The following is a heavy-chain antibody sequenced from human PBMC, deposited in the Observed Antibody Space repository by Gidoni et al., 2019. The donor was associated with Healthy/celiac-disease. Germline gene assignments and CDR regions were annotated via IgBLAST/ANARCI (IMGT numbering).Heavy chain of an antibody. D-gene: IGHD3-22*01. Sequence: EVQLVESGGGLVQPGGSLRLSCAASGFTFSSYDMHWVRQATGKGLEWVSAISTAGDTYYPGSVKGRFTITRENAKNSLYLQMNSLRAGDTAVYYCARRRRYYYDSSGYYIDYWGQGTLVTVSS. CDR3: ARRRRYYYDSSGYYIDY. J-gene: IGHJ4*02. V-gene: IGHV3-13*01. CDR2: ISTAGDT. CDR1: GFTFSSYD.